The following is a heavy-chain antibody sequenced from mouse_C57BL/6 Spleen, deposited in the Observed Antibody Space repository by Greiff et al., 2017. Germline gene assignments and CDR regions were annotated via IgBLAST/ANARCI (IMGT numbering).Heavy chain of an antibody. D-gene: IGHD1-1*01. CDR3: ARSFYYYGNYAMDY. CDR2: INPNNGGT. V-gene: IGHV1-18*01. Sequence: EVKLQESGPELVKPGASVKIPCKASGYTFTDYNMDWVKQSHGKSLEWIGDINPNNGGTIYNQKFKGKATLTVDKSSSTAYMELRSLTSEDTAVYYCARSFYYYGNYAMDYWGQGTSVTVSS. J-gene: IGHJ4*01. CDR1: GYTFTDYN.